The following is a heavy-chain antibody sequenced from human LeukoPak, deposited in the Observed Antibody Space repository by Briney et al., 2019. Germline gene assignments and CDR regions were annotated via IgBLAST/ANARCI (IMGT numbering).Heavy chain of an antibody. Sequence: SETLSLTCAVYGGSFSGYYWSWIRQPPGKGLEWIGEINHSGSTNYNPSLKSRVTISVDTSKNQFSLKLSSVTAADTAVYYCARANYDFWSGYYKGYFDYWGQGTLVTVSS. CDR2: INHSGST. D-gene: IGHD3-3*01. CDR3: ARANYDFWSGYYKGYFDY. CDR1: GGSFSGYY. J-gene: IGHJ4*02. V-gene: IGHV4-34*01.